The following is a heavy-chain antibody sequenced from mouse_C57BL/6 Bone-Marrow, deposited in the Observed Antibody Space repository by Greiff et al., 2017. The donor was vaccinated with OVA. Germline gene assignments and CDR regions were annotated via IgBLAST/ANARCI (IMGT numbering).Heavy chain of an antibody. V-gene: IGHV1-50*01. CDR2: IDPSDSYT. CDR1: GYTFTSYW. CDR3: ARRPITTVVAFDY. J-gene: IGHJ2*01. D-gene: IGHD1-1*01. Sequence: QVQLQQSGAELVKPGASVKLSCKASGYTFTSYWMQWVKQRPGQGLEWIGEIDPSDSYTNYNQKFKGKATLTVDTSSSTAYMQLSSLTSEDSAVYYGARRPITTVVAFDYWGQGTTLTVSS.